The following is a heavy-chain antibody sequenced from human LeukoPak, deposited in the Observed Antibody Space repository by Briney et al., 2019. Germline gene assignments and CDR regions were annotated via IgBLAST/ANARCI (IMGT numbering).Heavy chain of an antibody. CDR3: ARDRSGRDGYNRMISPPDY. CDR1: GFTFSSYW. D-gene: IGHD5-24*01. J-gene: IGHJ4*02. Sequence: GGSLRLSCAASGFTFSSYWMSWVRQAPGKGLEWVANIKQDGSEKYYVDSVKGRFTISRDNAKNSLYLQMNSLRAEDTAVYYCARDRSGRDGYNRMISPPDYWGQGTLVTVSS. V-gene: IGHV3-7*01. CDR2: IKQDGSEK.